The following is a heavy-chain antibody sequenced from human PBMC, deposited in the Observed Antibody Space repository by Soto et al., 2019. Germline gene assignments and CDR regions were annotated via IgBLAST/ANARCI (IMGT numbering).Heavy chain of an antibody. CDR3: ARDRTGTSGLYGMDV. J-gene: IGHJ6*02. CDR1: GGSISSGDYY. V-gene: IGHV4-30-4*01. Sequence: QVQLQESGPGLVKPSQTLSLTCTVSGGSISSGDYYWSWIRQPPGKGLEWIGYIYYSGSTYYNPSLKSRVTISVDTSKNQLSLKLSSVTAADTAVYYCARDRTGTSGLYGMDVWGQGTTVTVSS. CDR2: IYYSGST. D-gene: IGHD1-7*01.